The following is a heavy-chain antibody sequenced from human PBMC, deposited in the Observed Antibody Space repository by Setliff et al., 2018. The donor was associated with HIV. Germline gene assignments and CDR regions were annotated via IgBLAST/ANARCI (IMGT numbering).Heavy chain of an antibody. CDR3: ARLHGDFYFDL. V-gene: IGHV4-39*07. CDR2: IFYSGRS. CDR1: GGSIDSSDYY. Sequence: ETLSLTCTVSGGSIDSSDYYWGWIRQPPGKGLEWIGSIFYSGRSMYNPSLRSRVTISVDTSKNQLSLSVTSVTAADTAVYYCARLHGDFYFDLWGQGTLVTVSS. D-gene: IGHD4-17*01. J-gene: IGHJ4*02.